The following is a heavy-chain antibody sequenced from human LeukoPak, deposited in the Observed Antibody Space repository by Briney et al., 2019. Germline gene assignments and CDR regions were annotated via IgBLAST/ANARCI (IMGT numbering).Heavy chain of an antibody. Sequence: GGSLRLSCTASGFTFGDYAMSWVRQAPGKGLGWVGFIRSKAYGGTTEYAASVKGRFTISRDDFKSIAYLQMNSLKTEDTAVYYCTGYCSSTSCYLFDPWGQGTLVTVSS. V-gene: IGHV3-49*04. D-gene: IGHD2-2*01. CDR1: GFTFGDYA. CDR2: IRSKAYGGTT. J-gene: IGHJ5*02. CDR3: TGYCSSTSCYLFDP.